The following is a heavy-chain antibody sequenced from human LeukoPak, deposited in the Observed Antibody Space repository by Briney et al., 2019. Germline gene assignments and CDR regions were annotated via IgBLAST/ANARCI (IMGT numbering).Heavy chain of an antibody. J-gene: IGHJ4*02. CDR2: IDGDGSST. CDR1: GFTFSYYW. Sequence: GGSLRLSCAASGFTFSYYWMHWVRQAPGKGLVWVSRIDGDGSSTTYADSVKGRFTISRDNAKNTLFLQMNNLRAEDTAVYYCARDLAYSSDYWGQGTLVTVSS. D-gene: IGHD5-18*01. V-gene: IGHV3-74*01. CDR3: ARDLAYSSDY.